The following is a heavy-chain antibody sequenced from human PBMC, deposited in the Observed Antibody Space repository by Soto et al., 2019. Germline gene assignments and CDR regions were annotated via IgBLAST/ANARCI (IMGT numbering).Heavy chain of an antibody. J-gene: IGHJ5*02. V-gene: IGHV4-34*01. D-gene: IGHD6-13*01. CDR1: VGSFSGYY. CDR2: INHSGST. Sequence: TSETLSLTCAVYVGSFSGYYWSWIRQPPGKGLEWIGEINHSGSTNYNPSLKSRVTISVDTSKNQFSLKLSSVTAADTAVYYCASGGTYSSSWYKRNWFDPWGQGTLVTVSS. CDR3: ASGGTYSSSWYKRNWFDP.